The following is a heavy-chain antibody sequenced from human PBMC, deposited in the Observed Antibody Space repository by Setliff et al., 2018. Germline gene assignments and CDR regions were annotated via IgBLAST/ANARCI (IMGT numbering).Heavy chain of an antibody. J-gene: IGHJ4*02. V-gene: IGHV1-18*01. CDR3: ARVESMVRGKNILRHFDY. CDR2: VTIYNGNT. Sequence: ASVKVSCKASGYTFNNYGVAWVRQAPGQGLDWMGWVTIYNGNTKYAQNLQGRLTLSTDRATNTVYMELGSLTTDDTAIYYCARVESMVRGKNILRHFDYWGQGTQVTVSS. CDR1: GYTFNNYG. D-gene: IGHD3-10*01.